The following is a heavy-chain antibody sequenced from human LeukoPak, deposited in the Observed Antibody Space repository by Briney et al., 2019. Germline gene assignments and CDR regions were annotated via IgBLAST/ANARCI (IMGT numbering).Heavy chain of an antibody. V-gene: IGHV1-18*01. J-gene: IGHJ3*02. CDR2: ISAYNGNT. Sequence: ASVKVSCKASGYTFTSYGISWVRQAPGQGPEWMGWISAYNGNTNYAQKLQGRVTMTTDTSTSTAYVELRSLRSDDTAVYYCAREIYYDSSGYYDDAFDIWGQGTMVTVSS. CDR1: GYTFTSYG. D-gene: IGHD3-22*01. CDR3: AREIYYDSSGYYDDAFDI.